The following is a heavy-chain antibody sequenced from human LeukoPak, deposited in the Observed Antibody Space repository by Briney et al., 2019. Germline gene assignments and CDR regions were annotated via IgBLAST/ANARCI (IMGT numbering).Heavy chain of an antibody. V-gene: IGHV1-69*13. Sequence: ASVKVSCKASGGTFSSYAISWVRQAPGQGLEWMGGIIPIFGTANYAQKFQGRVTITADESTSTAYMELSSLRSGDTAVYYCASRRSYYYASSGYMEHWGQGTLVTVSS. D-gene: IGHD3-22*01. J-gene: IGHJ1*01. CDR1: GGTFSSYA. CDR2: IIPIFGTA. CDR3: ASRRSYYYASSGYMEH.